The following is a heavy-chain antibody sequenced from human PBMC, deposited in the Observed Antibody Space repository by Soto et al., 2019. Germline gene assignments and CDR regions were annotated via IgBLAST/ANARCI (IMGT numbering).Heavy chain of an antibody. J-gene: IGHJ5*02. CDR1: GYSISSGYY. Sequence: SETLSLTCTVSGYSISSGYYWGWIRQPPGKGLEWIGSIYHSGSTYYNPSLKSRVTISVDTSKNQFSLKLSSVTAADTAVYYCARAHYDYVWGSYRYNWFDPWGQGTLVTVSS. V-gene: IGHV4-38-2*02. D-gene: IGHD3-16*02. CDR2: IYHSGST. CDR3: ARAHYDYVWGSYRYNWFDP.